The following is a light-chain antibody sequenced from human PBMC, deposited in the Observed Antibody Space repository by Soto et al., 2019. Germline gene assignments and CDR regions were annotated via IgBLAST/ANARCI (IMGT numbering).Light chain of an antibody. CDR1: SSNIGADYD. V-gene: IGLV1-40*01. Sequence: QSVLTQPPSVSGAPGQRVTISCTGSSSNIGADYDVHWYQQLPGTAPKLLIYGVSKRPSGVPDRFSGSKSGTSASLTVSRLQAEDEADYYCISYAGSDFYVFGTGTKVTVL. CDR2: GVS. J-gene: IGLJ1*01. CDR3: ISYAGSDFYV.